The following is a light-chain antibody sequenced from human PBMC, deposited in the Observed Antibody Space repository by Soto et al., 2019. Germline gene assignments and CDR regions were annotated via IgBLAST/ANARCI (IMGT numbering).Light chain of an antibody. Sequence: QSALTQPPSVSVSPGQSVAISCTGTRSDIGAYNRVSWYQQPPGTAPKLMIYDVNNRPSGVPDRFSGSKSGNTASLTISRLQADDEANYYCSSFTSSNTYVFRNVIKVTVL. CDR2: DVN. J-gene: IGLJ1*01. CDR1: RSDIGAYNR. V-gene: IGLV2-18*02. CDR3: SSFTSSNTYV.